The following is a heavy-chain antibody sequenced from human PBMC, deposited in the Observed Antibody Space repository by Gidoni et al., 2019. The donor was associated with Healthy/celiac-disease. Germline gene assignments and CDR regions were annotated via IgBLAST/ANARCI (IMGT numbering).Heavy chain of an antibody. V-gene: IGHV3-9*01. CDR3: AGGVGEQQLDDAFDI. J-gene: IGHJ3*02. Sequence: EVQLVESGGGLVQPGRSLRLSCAASGFTFDDYAMHWVRQAPGKGLEWVSGISWNSGSIGYADSVKGRFTISRDNAKNSLYLQMNSLRAEDTALYYCAGGVGEQQLDDAFDIWGQGTMVTVSS. CDR1: GFTFDDYA. CDR2: ISWNSGSI. D-gene: IGHD6-13*01.